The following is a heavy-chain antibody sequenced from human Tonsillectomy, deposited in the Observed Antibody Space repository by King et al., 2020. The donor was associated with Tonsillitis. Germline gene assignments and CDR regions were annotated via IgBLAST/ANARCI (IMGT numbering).Heavy chain of an antibody. Sequence: VQLVESGGGAVQPGRSLRLSCAASGFTFSSYGMHWVRQAPGKGLEWVAVISYDGSNKYYADSVKGRFTISRDNSKNTLYLQMNSLRAEDTAVYYCAKNGYSGAGWFDYWGQGTLVTVSS. CDR3: AKNGYSGAGWFDY. V-gene: IGHV3-30*18. J-gene: IGHJ4*02. D-gene: IGHD5-12*01. CDR1: GFTFSSYG. CDR2: ISYDGSNK.